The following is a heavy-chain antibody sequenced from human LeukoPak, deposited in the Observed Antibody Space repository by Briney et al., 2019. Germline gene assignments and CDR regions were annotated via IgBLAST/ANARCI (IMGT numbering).Heavy chain of an antibody. V-gene: IGHV3-33*01. D-gene: IGHD4-23*01. Sequence: GGSLRLSCAASGFTFSSYGMHWVRQAPGKGLEWVAVIWYDGSNKYYADSVKGRFTISRDNSKNTLYLQMNSLRAEDTAVYCCARDHYGGNSADYWGQGTLVTVSS. CDR3: ARDHYGGNSADY. CDR1: GFTFSSYG. J-gene: IGHJ4*02. CDR2: IWYDGSNK.